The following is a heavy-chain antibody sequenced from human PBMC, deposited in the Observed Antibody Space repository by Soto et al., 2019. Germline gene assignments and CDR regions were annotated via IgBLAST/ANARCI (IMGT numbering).Heavy chain of an antibody. CDR1: GYTFTSYD. CDR2: MNPNSGNT. CDR3: ARFSSIVATPGGILDYYYGMDV. Sequence: QVQLVQSGAEVKKPGASVKVSCKASGYTFTSYDINWVRQATGQGLEWMGWMNPNSGNTGYAQKFQGRVTMTRNTSISTAYMELSSLRSEDTAVYYCARFSSIVATPGGILDYYYGMDVWGQGTTVTVSS. J-gene: IGHJ6*02. V-gene: IGHV1-8*01. D-gene: IGHD5-12*01.